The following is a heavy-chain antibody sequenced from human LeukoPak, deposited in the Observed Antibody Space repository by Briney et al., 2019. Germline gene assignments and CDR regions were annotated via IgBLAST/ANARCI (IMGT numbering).Heavy chain of an antibody. D-gene: IGHD2-21*02. CDR2: IYHTGSP. V-gene: IGHV4-4*02. CDR3: ARGLVVTAISIDH. CDR1: GGSISSSNW. J-gene: IGHJ4*02. Sequence: SGTLSLTCAVSGGSISSSNWWSWVRQPPGKGLEWIAFIYHTGSPYYNPSLESRVTISVDTSENQFSLKLTSVTAADTAVYYCARGLVVTAISIDHWGQGALVTVSS.